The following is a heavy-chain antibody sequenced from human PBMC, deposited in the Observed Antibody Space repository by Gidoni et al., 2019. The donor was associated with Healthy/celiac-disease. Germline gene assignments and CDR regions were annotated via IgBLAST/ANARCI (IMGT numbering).Heavy chain of an antibody. V-gene: IGHV1-24*01. D-gene: IGHD6-19*01. CDR2: FDPEDGET. Sequence: QVQLVQSGAEVKKPGASVTVSCKVSGYTLTELSMHWVRQAPGKGLEWMGGFDPEDGETIYAQKFQGRVTMTEDTSTDTAYMELSSLRSEDTAVYYCASSGWRAPNYYYYYGMDVWGQGTTVTVSS. CDR3: ASSGWRAPNYYYYYGMDV. J-gene: IGHJ6*02. CDR1: GYTLTELS.